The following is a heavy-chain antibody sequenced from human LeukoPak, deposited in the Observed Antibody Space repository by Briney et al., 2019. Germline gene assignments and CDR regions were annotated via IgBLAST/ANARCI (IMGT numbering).Heavy chain of an antibody. CDR3: ASHPTRTVTTPLDY. CDR2: ISSSSSYI. Sequence: GGSLRLSCAASGFTFSIYSKNWVRQAQGKGLEWVSSISSSSSYIYYADSVKGRFTISRDNAKNSLYLQMNSLRAEDTAVYYCASHPTRTVTTPLDYWGQGTLVTVSS. CDR1: GFTFSIYS. D-gene: IGHD4-17*01. J-gene: IGHJ4*02. V-gene: IGHV3-21*04.